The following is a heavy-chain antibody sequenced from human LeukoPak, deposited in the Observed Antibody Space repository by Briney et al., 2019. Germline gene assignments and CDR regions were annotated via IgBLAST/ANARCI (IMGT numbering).Heavy chain of an antibody. CDR2: IIPIFGTA. J-gene: IGHJ3*02. D-gene: IGHD2-21*02. V-gene: IGHV1-69*05. Sequence: SVKVSCKASGGTFSSYAISWVRQAPGQGLEWMGGIIPIFGTANYAQKFQGRVTITTDESTSTAYMELSSLRSEDTAVYYCASSGRTAIGAFDIWGQGTMVAVSS. CDR3: ASSGRTAIGAFDI. CDR1: GGTFSSYA.